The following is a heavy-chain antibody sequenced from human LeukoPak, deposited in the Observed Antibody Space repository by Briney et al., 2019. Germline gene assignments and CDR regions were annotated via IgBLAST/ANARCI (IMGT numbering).Heavy chain of an antibody. CDR2: ISYDGSNK. CDR1: GFTFSSYG. V-gene: IGHV3-30*18. Sequence: GGSLRLSCAASGFTFSSYGMHWVRQAPGKGLEWVAVISYDGSNKYYADSVKGRFTISRDNSKNTLYLQMNSLRAEDTAVYYCAKEWGPYGELADYWGQGTLVTVSS. J-gene: IGHJ4*02. CDR3: AKEWGPYGELADY. D-gene: IGHD4-17*01.